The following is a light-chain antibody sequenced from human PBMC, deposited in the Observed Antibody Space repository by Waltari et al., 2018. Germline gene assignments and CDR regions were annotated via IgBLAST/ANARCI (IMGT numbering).Light chain of an antibody. Sequence: DIQMTQSPSTLSASVGDRVTTTCRASQSISSWLAWYQQKPGKAPKLLIYKASSLESGVPSRFSGSGSGTEFTLTISSLQPDDVATYYCQQYNSYSPWTFGQGTKVEIK. CDR2: KAS. CDR3: QQYNSYSPWT. J-gene: IGKJ1*01. V-gene: IGKV1-5*03. CDR1: QSISSW.